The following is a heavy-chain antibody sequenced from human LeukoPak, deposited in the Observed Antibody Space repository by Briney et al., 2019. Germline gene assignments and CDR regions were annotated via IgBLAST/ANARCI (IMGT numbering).Heavy chain of an antibody. V-gene: IGHV4-34*01. D-gene: IGHD4-11*01. CDR2: INHSGST. J-gene: IGHJ5*02. CDR1: GGSFSGYY. Sequence: SETLSLTYAVYGGSFSGYYWNWIRQPPGKGLEWIGEINHSGSTNHNSSLKSRVTISVDTSKNQFSLKLSSVTAADTAVYYCARSFRKNTVTTRFWFDPWGQGTLVTVSS. CDR3: ARSFRKNTVTTRFWFDP.